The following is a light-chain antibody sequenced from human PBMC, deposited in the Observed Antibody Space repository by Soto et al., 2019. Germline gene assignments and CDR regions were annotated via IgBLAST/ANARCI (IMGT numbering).Light chain of an antibody. CDR3: TSYSSSSTLPYV. CDR2: DVN. V-gene: IGLV2-14*03. Sequence: QAVLTQPASVSGSPGQSITISCTGTSSDVGGYNFVSWYQYHPGKAPKLIIYDVNYRPSGVSNRFSGSKSGNTASLTISGLQAEDEADYDCTSYSSSSTLPYVFGTGTKLTVL. CDR1: SSDVGGYNF. J-gene: IGLJ1*01.